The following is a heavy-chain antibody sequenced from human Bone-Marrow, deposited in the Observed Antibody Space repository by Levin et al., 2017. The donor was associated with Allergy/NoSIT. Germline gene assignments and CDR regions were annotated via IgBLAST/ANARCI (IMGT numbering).Heavy chain of an antibody. CDR3: VRKPATVGQDYFDH. CDR2: INSEGTST. Sequence: GASVKVSCTASGFTFSNFWMYWVRQAPGKGLVWVSRINSEGTSTRDADSVKGRFTISRDNARNTLYLQMDSLRVEDTAVYYCVRKPATVGQDYFDHWGQGTLVTVSS. J-gene: IGHJ4*02. V-gene: IGHV3-74*01. CDR1: GFTFSNFW. D-gene: IGHD2-2*01.